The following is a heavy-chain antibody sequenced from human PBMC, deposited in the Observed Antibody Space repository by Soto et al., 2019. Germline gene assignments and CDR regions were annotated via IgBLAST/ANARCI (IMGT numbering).Heavy chain of an antibody. Sequence: GGSLRLSCTASGFTFGDYAMSWVRQAPGKGLEWVGFIRSKAYGGTTEYAASVKGRFTISRDDSKSIAYLQMNSLKTEDTAVYYCTRVRYSYVDYWGQGTLVTVSS. CDR2: IRSKAYGGTT. CDR1: GFTFGDYA. CDR3: TRVRYSYVDY. V-gene: IGHV3-49*04. D-gene: IGHD5-18*01. J-gene: IGHJ4*02.